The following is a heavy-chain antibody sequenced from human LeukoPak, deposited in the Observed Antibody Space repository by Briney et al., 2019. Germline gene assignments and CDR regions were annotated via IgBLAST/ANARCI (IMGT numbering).Heavy chain of an antibody. Sequence: GGSLRLSCAASGFTFSYYWMSWVRQAPGKGPEWVANIKQDGTEKYYVDSVKGRFTISRDNAKNSLYLQMNSLRAEDTAVYYCARHYYDTSGYYGRDYFDYWGQGTLLTVSS. CDR1: GFTFSYYW. D-gene: IGHD3-22*01. CDR3: ARHYYDTSGYYGRDYFDY. CDR2: IKQDGTEK. J-gene: IGHJ4*02. V-gene: IGHV3-7*01.